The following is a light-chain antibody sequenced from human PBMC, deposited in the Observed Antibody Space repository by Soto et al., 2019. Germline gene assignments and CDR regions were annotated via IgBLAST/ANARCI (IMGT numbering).Light chain of an antibody. Sequence: DIVMTQSPDSLAVSLGERATINCKSSQSVLYSSNNENYLAWYQQKLGQPPKLLIKWPSTRQSGVPDRFSGSGSGTDFTLTVSSLQAEGVAVYYCQHYYSKPYTFVQGTKLEIE. J-gene: IGKJ2*01. CDR1: QSVLYSSNNENY. V-gene: IGKV4-1*01. CDR2: WPS. CDR3: QHYYSKPYT.